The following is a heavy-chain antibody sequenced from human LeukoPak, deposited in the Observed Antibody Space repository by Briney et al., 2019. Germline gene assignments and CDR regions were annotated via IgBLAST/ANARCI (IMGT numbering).Heavy chain of an antibody. Sequence: GASVTVSFTASGGTFSSYAISWVRQAPGQGLEWMGWMNPNSGNTGYAQKFQGRVTMTRNTSISTAYMELSSLRSEDTAVYYCARGLPYSSDFLITILSRLRQKRHPNKYYFNYWGQGTLVTVSS. CDR1: GGTFSSYA. V-gene: IGHV1-8*02. CDR2: MNPNSGNT. D-gene: IGHD6-25*01. J-gene: IGHJ4*02. CDR3: ARGLPYSSDFLITILSRLRQKRHPNKYYFNY.